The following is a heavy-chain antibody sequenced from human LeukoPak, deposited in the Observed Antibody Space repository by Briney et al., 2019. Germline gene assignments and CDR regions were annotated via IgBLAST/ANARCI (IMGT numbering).Heavy chain of an antibody. D-gene: IGHD3-9*01. V-gene: IGHV3-30*04. CDR1: GFTFSRYV. J-gene: IGHJ4*02. Sequence: PGRSLRLSCVASGFTFSRYVMHWVRQAPGKGLEWVAFISYDGNNKYYADFVKGRFTISRDNSKNTLYLQMNSLRTEDTAVYYCATESMLDWSGFDYWGQRTLVTVSS. CDR2: ISYDGNNK. CDR3: ATESMLDWSGFDY.